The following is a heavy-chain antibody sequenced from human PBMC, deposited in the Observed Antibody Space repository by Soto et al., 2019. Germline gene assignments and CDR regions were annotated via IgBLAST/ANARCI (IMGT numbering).Heavy chain of an antibody. J-gene: IGHJ6*02. CDR2: IYHGGST. CDR1: GGSISSANW. CDR3: ARLSFSYGVDV. Sequence: LSLTCAVSGGSISSANWWTWVRQPPGKGLEWIGEIYHGGSTSYNPSLKSRVTLSLDQFKNHFSLNLTSVTAADTAVYYCARLSFSYGVDVWGQGTTVTVSS. V-gene: IGHV4-4*02.